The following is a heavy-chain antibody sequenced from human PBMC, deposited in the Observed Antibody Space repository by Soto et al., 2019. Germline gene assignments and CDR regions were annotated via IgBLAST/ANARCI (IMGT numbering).Heavy chain of an antibody. CDR1: GFTFSSYW. V-gene: IGHV3-74*01. CDR2: INSDGSST. D-gene: IGHD2-8*01. CDR3: ARAMDYDAFDI. J-gene: IGHJ3*02. Sequence: GGSLRLSCAASGFTFSSYWMHWVRQAPGKGLVWVSRINSDGSSTSYADSVKGRFTISRDNAKNTLYLQMNSLRAEDTAVYYCARAMDYDAFDIWGQGTMVTVSS.